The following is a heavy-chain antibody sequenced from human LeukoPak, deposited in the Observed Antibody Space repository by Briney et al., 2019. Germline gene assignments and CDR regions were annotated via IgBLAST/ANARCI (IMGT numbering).Heavy chain of an antibody. CDR1: GFTFSSYS. V-gene: IGHV3-21*01. CDR2: ISSSSSYI. Sequence: GGSLRLSCAASGFTFSSYSMNWVRQAPGKGLEWVSSISSSSSYIYYADSVKGRFTISRDNAKNSLYLQMNSLRAEDTAVYYCARVGYGSSGYYFQWGQGTLVTVSS. D-gene: IGHD3-22*01. CDR3: ARVGYGSSGYYFQ. J-gene: IGHJ4*02.